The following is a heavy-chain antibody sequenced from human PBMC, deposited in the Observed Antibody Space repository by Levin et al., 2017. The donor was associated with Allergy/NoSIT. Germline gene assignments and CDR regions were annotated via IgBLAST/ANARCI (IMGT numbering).Heavy chain of an antibody. CDR3: ARGRRGCSSTSCYYGMDV. CDR1: GGSFSGYY. D-gene: IGHD2-2*01. Sequence: SETLSLTCAVYGGSFSGYYWSWIRQPPGKGLEWIGEINHSGSTNYNPSLKSRVTISVDTSKNQFSLKLSSVTAADTAVYYCARGRRGCSSTSCYYGMDVWGQGTTVTVSS. V-gene: IGHV4-34*01. J-gene: IGHJ6*02. CDR2: INHSGST.